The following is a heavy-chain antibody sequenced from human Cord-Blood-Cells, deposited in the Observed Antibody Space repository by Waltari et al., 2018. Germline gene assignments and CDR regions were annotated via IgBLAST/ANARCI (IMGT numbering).Heavy chain of an antibody. Sequence: EVQLVESGGGLVKPGGSLRLSCAASGFTLSSYSMHWVRQAPGKGLEWVSSISSSSSHIYYADSVKGRFTISRDNAKNSLYLQMNSLRAEDTAVYYCARGTGDYYYYYGMDVWGQGTTVTVSS. CDR3: ARGTGDYYYYYGMDV. CDR2: ISSSSSHI. J-gene: IGHJ6*02. CDR1: GFTLSSYS. D-gene: IGHD7-27*01. V-gene: IGHV3-21*01.